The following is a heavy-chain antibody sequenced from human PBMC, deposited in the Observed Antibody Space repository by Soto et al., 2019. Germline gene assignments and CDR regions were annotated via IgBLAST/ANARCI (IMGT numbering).Heavy chain of an antibody. J-gene: IGHJ5*02. CDR2: IIPVFGTV. CDR3: VRANPYTSTVGNCCGP. D-gene: IGHD3-16*01. V-gene: IGHV1-69*01. CDR1: GGTFSNYT. Sequence: QVRLVQSGAEVKKPGSSVKVSCKASGGTFSNYTITWLRLAPGQGLGWWGGIIPVFGTVSYAQNFQGRVTKTADEYTSTAYVDLNRLRSENTGIYYCVRANPYTSTVGNCCGPRGQGGLDSVS.